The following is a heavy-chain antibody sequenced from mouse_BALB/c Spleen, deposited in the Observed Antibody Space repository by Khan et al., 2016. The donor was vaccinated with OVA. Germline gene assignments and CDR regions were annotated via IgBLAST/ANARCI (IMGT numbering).Heavy chain of an antibody. D-gene: IGHD1-1*02. V-gene: IGHV5-6*02. Sequence: EVKVEESGGDLVKTGGSLKLSCAASGFTFSTYGMSWVRQTPDKRLEWVATISSGGHYTYYIDSVKGRFTISRDNAKNILDLQMTSLRSEDTAMYYCARLAYYYNSEGFAYWGRGTLVTVSA. CDR3: ARLAYYYNSEGFAY. J-gene: IGHJ3*01. CDR2: ISSGGHYT. CDR1: GFTFSTYG.